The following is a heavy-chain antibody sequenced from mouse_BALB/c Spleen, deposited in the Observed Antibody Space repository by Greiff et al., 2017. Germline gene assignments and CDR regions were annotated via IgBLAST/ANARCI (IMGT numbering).Heavy chain of an antibody. CDR1: GFTFSSYT. CDR3: TRDELYAMDY. CDR2: ISSGGSYT. J-gene: IGHJ4*01. V-gene: IGHV5-6-4*01. Sequence: EVQVVESGGGLVKPGGSLKLSCAASGFTFSSYTMSWVRQTPEKRLEWVATISSGGSYTYYPDSVKGRFTISRDNAKNTLYLQMSSLKSEDTAMYYCTRDELYAMDYWGQGTSVTVSS.